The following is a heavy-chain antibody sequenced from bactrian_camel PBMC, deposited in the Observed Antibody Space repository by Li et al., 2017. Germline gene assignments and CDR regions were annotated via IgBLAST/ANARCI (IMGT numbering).Heavy chain of an antibody. J-gene: IGHJ4*01. CDR2: ISSAGSA. Sequence: VQLVESGGGSVQAGGSSRLSCAASEVIDSSNCMGWFRQAPGMEREGVAAISSAGSADYADSVKGRFTISHDNAKNSVDLQMNSLKPDDTAVYYCAVTGQMLSVAGCRTQGTQVTVS. D-gene: IGHD1*01. CDR1: EVIDSSNC. V-gene: IGHV3S53*01.